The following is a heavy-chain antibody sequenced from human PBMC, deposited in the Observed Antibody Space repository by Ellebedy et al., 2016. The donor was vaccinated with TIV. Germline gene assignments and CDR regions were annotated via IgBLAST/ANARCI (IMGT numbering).Heavy chain of an antibody. Sequence: GESLKISCAASGFTFSSYAMHWVHQAPGKGLEWVAVISYDGSNKYYADSVKGRFTISRDNSKNTVYLQMNSLRAEDTAMYYCARAGGSGSFHSSNFDYWGQGALATVSS. D-gene: IGHD3-10*01. J-gene: IGHJ4*02. V-gene: IGHV3-30-3*01. CDR1: GFTFSSYA. CDR2: ISYDGSNK. CDR3: ARAGGSGSFHSSNFDY.